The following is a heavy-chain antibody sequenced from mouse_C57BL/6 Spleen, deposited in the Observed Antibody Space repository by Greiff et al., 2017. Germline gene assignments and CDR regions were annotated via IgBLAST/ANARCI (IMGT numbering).Heavy chain of an antibody. J-gene: IGHJ2*01. CDR2: MNPSNGGT. CDR3: ARYDYDGY. CDR1: GYTFTSYG. D-gene: IGHD2-4*01. V-gene: IGHV1-53*01. Sequence: QVQLQQPGTELVKPGDSVTLSCKASGYTFTSYGMHWVKQSPGQGLEWLGNMNPSNGGTNDNEKFKSKATQTVYKSYSTSYMQLSSLTSEDSAVYYCARYDYDGYWGQGTTLTVSS.